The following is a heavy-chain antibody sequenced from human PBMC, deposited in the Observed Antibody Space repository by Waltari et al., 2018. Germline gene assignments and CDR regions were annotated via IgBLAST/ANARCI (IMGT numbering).Heavy chain of an antibody. CDR3: ASVKLFRARGY. V-gene: IGHV4-34*01. CDR1: GGSFSGYY. D-gene: IGHD3-10*01. Sequence: QVQLQQWGAGLLKPSETLSLTCAVYGGSFSGYYWSWIRQPPGKGLEWIGEINHSGSTNLNPCLKSRVTISVDTSKNQFSLKLSSGTAADTAVYYCASVKLFRARGYWGQGTLVTVSS. CDR2: INHSGST. J-gene: IGHJ4*02.